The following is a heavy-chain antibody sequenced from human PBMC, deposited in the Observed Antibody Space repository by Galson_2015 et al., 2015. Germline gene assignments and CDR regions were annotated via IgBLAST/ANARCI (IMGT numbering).Heavy chain of an antibody. J-gene: IGHJ5*02. CDR2: IIPIFGTA. D-gene: IGHD4-17*01. Sequence: SVKVSCKASGGTFSSYAISWVRQAPGQGLEWMGGIIPIFGTANYAQKFQGRVTITADESTSTAYMELSSLRSEDTAVYYRARDSYDYGDHGAWFDPWGQGTLITVSS. CDR3: ARDSYDYGDHGAWFDP. CDR1: GGTFSSYA. V-gene: IGHV1-69*13.